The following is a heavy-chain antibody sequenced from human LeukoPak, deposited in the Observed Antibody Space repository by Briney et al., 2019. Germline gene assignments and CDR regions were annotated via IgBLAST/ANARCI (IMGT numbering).Heavy chain of an antibody. CDR1: EFTFSTYT. CDR2: ITYSSSTI. D-gene: IGHD6-25*01. V-gene: IGHV3-48*04. J-gene: IGHJ3*01. Sequence: GGSLRLSCTASEFTFSTYTMNWVRQAPGRGLEWLSYITYSSSTIKYADSVKGRFTISRDNAKNSLYLQMNSLRAEDTAVYYCARRLKAATATSALDLWGQGTMVTVSS. CDR3: ARRLKAATATSALDL.